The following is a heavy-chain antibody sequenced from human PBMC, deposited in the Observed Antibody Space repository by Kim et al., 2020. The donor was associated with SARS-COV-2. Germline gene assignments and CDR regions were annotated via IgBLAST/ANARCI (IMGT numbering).Heavy chain of an antibody. J-gene: IGHJ6*03. D-gene: IGHD5-12*01. CDR1: GYTFTSYA. CDR3: ARDLMSGGYDCLYFYYYMDV. Sequence: ASVKVSCKASGYTFTSYAMNWVRQAPGQGLEWMGWINTNTGNPTYAQGFTGRLVFTLDTSVSTAYLQLSSLKAEDTAVYYCARDLMSGGYDCLYFYYYMDVGREGTGVTVPS. V-gene: IGHV7-4-1*02. CDR2: INTNTGNP.